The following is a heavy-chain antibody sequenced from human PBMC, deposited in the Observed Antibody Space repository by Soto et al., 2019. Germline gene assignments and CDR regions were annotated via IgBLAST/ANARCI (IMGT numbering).Heavy chain of an antibody. CDR2: IYYLGST. Sequence: SETLSLTCSVSGGSMSEYFWSWIRQSPGKGLEWTGYIYYLGSTDYNPSLKSRVTISVDTSKRQFSLRLTSVTAADTAVYYCARDGYDGSGSPYPAYWGPGTQVTVS. CDR1: GGSMSEYF. J-gene: IGHJ4*02. D-gene: IGHD3-10*01. V-gene: IGHV4-59*01. CDR3: ARDGYDGSGSPYPAY.